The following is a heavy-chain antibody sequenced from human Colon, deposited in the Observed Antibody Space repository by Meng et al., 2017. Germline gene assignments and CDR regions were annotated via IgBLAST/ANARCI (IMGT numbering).Heavy chain of an antibody. D-gene: IGHD3-10*01. Sequence: QQWGADMLKPSETMSLTCAVYGGSFSGYYWSWIRQPPGKGLEWIGEINHSGSTNYNPSLKSRVTISVDTSKNQFSLKLSSVTAADTAVYYCARRVRGVISWFDPWGQGTLVTVSS. V-gene: IGHV4-34*01. CDR2: INHSGST. CDR3: ARRVRGVISWFDP. J-gene: IGHJ5*02. CDR1: GGSFSGYY.